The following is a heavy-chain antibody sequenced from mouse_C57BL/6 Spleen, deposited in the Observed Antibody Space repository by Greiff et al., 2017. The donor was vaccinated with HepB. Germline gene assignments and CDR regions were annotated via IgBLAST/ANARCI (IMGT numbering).Heavy chain of an antibody. CDR3: ARKDYGPYAMDY. Sequence: EVQLVESGGGLVKPGGSLKLSCAASGFTFSDYGMHWVRQAPEKGLEWVAYISSGSSTIYYTDTVKGRFTISRDNAKNTLFLQMTSLRSEDTAMYYCARKDYGPYAMDYWGQGTSVTVSA. CDR2: ISSGSSTI. V-gene: IGHV5-17*01. D-gene: IGHD1-2*01. CDR1: GFTFSDYG. J-gene: IGHJ4*01.